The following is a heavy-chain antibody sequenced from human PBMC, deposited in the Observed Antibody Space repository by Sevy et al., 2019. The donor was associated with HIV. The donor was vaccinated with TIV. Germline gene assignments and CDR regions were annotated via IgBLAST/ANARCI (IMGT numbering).Heavy chain of an antibody. Sequence: GGSLRLSCAASGFTFSSYWMSWVRQAPGKGLEWVANIKQDGSEKYYVDSVKGRFTISRDNAKNLLYLEMNSLRAEDTDVYYCAKDYYDSSGYYYPPTYYFDYWGQGTLVTVTS. D-gene: IGHD3-22*01. J-gene: IGHJ4*02. CDR2: IKQDGSEK. V-gene: IGHV3-7*01. CDR3: AKDYYDSSGYYYPPTYYFDY. CDR1: GFTFSSYW.